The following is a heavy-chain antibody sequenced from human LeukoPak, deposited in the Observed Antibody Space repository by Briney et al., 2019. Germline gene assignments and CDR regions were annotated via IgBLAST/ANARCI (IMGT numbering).Heavy chain of an antibody. V-gene: IGHV3-43*02. CDR3: ASQTKYYYGSGSYWTAFDI. D-gene: IGHD3-10*01. CDR2: IGNDGST. Sequence: PGGSLRLSCAASGFTFDDHAMHWVHQAPGKGLEWVSLIGNDGSTKHADSVNGRFTISRGSSKNSLYLEMHSLRTEDTALYYCASQTKYYYGSGSYWTAFDIWGQGTMVTVSS. CDR1: GFTFDDHA. J-gene: IGHJ3*02.